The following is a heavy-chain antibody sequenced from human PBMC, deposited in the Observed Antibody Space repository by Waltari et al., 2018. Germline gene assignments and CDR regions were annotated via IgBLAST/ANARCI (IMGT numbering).Heavy chain of an antibody. V-gene: IGHV3-7*01. CDR3: ARQANNWFDP. J-gene: IGHJ5*02. CDR1: GFSFSTNW. CDR2: IKQDGSEE. Sequence: EVRLVESGGGLVQPGESLRLSCAVSGFSFSTNWVSWVRQAPGKGLEWLANIKQDGSEEYYMDSVKGRFTISRDNAKSSLYLQMDSLRAEDTAVYYCARQANNWFDPWGQGTLVIVSS.